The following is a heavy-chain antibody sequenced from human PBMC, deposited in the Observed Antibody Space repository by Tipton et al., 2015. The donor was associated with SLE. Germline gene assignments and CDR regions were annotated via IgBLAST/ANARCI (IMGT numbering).Heavy chain of an antibody. J-gene: IGHJ5*02. CDR2: IYYSGTT. D-gene: IGHD3-3*01. V-gene: IGHV4-61*01. CDR3: ASSTYYDFWSGFNLFDP. Sequence: VKPSQTLSLTCTVSGVSITSGTYYWSWIRQSPGRGLEWIGCIYYSGTTNYNPSLKSRVTISVDTSKNQFSLKLTSVTAADTAVYYCASSTYYDFWSGFNLFDPWGRGILVTVSS. CDR1: GVSITSGTYY.